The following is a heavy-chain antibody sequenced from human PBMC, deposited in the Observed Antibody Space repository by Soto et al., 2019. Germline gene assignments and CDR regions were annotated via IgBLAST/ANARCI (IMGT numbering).Heavy chain of an antibody. Sequence: EVQLVESGGGLVQPGWSLRLSCAASGFTFDTFWMTWVRQAPGKGLEWVAIIKQDGSERRYGDSVKGRFSISRDNTKNSLFLQLNSLRAEDTAMYFCAGGTGWVFNFWGQRTLVAVSS. J-gene: IGHJ4*02. CDR2: IKQDGSER. CDR1: GFTFDTFW. CDR3: AGGTGWVFNF. D-gene: IGHD6-19*01. V-gene: IGHV3-7*03.